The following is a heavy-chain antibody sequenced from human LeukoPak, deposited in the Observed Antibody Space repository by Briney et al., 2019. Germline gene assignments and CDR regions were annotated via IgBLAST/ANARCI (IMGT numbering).Heavy chain of an antibody. CDR2: IIPIFGTA. Sequence: SVKVSCKASGGTFSSYAISRVRQAPGQGLEWMGRIIPIFGTANYAQKFQGRVTITTDESTSTAYMELSSLRSEDTAVYYCARDHDYGGNLDYWGQGTLVTVSS. D-gene: IGHD4-23*01. CDR1: GGTFSSYA. V-gene: IGHV1-69*05. J-gene: IGHJ4*02. CDR3: ARDHDYGGNLDY.